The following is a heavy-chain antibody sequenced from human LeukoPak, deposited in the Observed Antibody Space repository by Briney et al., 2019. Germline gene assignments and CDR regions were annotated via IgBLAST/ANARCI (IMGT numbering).Heavy chain of an antibody. V-gene: IGHV1-69*05. CDR1: GGTFSSYA. Sequence: SVKVSCKASGGTFSSYAISWVRQAPGQGLEWMGGITPIFGTANYAQKFQGRVTITTDESTSTAYMELSSLRSEDTAVYYCARDLPKKLIAVAGRDYYYYMDVWGKGTTVTVSS. CDR3: ARDLPKKLIAVAGRDYYYYMDV. CDR2: ITPIFGTA. J-gene: IGHJ6*03. D-gene: IGHD6-19*01.